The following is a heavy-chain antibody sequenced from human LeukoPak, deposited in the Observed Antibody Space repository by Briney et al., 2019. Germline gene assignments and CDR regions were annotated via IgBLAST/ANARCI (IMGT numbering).Heavy chain of an antibody. Sequence: SETLSLTCTVSGGSISSSIYYWGWIRQPPGKGLEWIGYINYSGSTYYNPSLKSRVTISVDTSKNQFSLKLSSVTAADTAVYYCARDSGVVDYWGQGTLVTVSS. D-gene: IGHD3-10*01. J-gene: IGHJ4*02. CDR3: ARDSGVVDY. V-gene: IGHV4-30-4*08. CDR1: GGSISSSIYY. CDR2: INYSGST.